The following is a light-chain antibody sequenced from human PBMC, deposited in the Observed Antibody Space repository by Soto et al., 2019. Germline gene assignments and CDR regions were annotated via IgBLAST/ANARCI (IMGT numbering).Light chain of an antibody. J-gene: IGLJ3*02. CDR2: EVS. Sequence: QSALTQPASVSGSPGQSITISCTGTSSDVGGYNYVSWYQQHPGKAPKFMIYEVSNWPSGVSNRFSGSKSGNTASLTISGLQAEDEADYYCTSYTSTSTWVFGGGTKLTVL. V-gene: IGLV2-14*01. CDR1: SSDVGGYNY. CDR3: TSYTSTSTWV.